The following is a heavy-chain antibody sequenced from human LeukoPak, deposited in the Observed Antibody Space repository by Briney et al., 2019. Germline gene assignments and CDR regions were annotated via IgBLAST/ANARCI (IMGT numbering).Heavy chain of an antibody. Sequence: SETLSLTCTVSGYFISSGFYCGWIRQPPGKGLEWIGSNYHSGSTYYHPFVKSRVTISVDTSKYQFSLRLSSVTAAGTAVYYGARGGYCINYSCSMYYYYMDVWGKGTTVTVSS. D-gene: IGHD2-8*01. CDR1: GYFISSGFY. CDR3: ARGGYCINYSCSMYYYYMDV. V-gene: IGHV4-38-2*02. CDR2: NYHSGST. J-gene: IGHJ6*03.